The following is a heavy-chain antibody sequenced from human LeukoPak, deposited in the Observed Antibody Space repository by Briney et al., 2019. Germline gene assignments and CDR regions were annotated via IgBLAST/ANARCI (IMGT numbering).Heavy chain of an antibody. D-gene: IGHD2-2*01. CDR2: ISDSGGAI. CDR3: AKDRSSSTSCSNY. J-gene: IGHJ4*02. CDR1: GFTFSTYA. V-gene: IGHV3-23*01. Sequence: PGGSLRLSCAASGFTFSTYALNWVRQAPGKGLEWVSAISDSGGAIFYADSVKGRFTISRDNSKNTLYLQMNSLRAEDTAVYYCAKDRSSSTSCSNYWGQGTLVTISS.